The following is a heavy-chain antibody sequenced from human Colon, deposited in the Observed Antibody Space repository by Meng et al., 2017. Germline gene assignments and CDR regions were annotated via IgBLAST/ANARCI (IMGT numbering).Heavy chain of an antibody. CDR2: IIPMLHSV. D-gene: IGHD3-22*01. J-gene: IGHJ4*02. CDR1: GGTFSRYA. CDR3: ARGRYGSGYSPVPKLQDNYFDN. Sequence: SVKVSCKASGGTFSRYALSWVRQAPGQGLEWMGEIIPMLHSVDYAQNFQGRVTRTADNSTTTVYMELRSLKSEDTAVYYCARGRYGSGYSPVPKLQDNYFDNWGQGTLVTVSS. V-gene: IGHV1-69*06.